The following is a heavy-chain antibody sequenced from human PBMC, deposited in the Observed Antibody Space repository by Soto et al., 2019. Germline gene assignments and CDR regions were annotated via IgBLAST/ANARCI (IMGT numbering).Heavy chain of an antibody. CDR3: ARGLAVTNS. CDR1: GGSFSGYY. D-gene: IGHD4-4*01. V-gene: IGHV4-34*01. Sequence: PSETLSLTWAVDGGSFSGYYCRWIRQPQGKGLEWIGEINHSGSPNYHPSLKSRVTISVDTSKNQFSLKLSSVSAADTAVYYCARGLAVTNSWGQGTLVPVSS. J-gene: IGHJ5*02. CDR2: INHSGSP.